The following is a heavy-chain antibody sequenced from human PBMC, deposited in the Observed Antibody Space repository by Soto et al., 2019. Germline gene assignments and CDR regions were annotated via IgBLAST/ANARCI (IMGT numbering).Heavy chain of an antibody. J-gene: IGHJ4*02. CDR3: VRGNSGYGNFDY. V-gene: IGHV3-7*03. Sequence: GGSLRLSCAASGFTFRDYWRSWVRQASGKGLEWVGNINQDGSGGYYVDSLKGRFTISRDNAKKSLFLQMNNLRAEDTAVYYCVRGNSGYGNFDYWGEGTLVTVSS. CDR1: GFTFRDYW. CDR2: INQDGSGG. D-gene: IGHD5-12*01.